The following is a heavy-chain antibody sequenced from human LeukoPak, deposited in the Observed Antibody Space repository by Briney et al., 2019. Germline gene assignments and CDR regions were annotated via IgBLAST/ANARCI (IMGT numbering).Heavy chain of an antibody. CDR2: INAGNGNT. D-gene: IGHD2-15*01. CDR1: GYTYTSYA. CDR3: AREPLGYCSGAQDGGCHWFDP. Sequence: ASVKVSCRASGYTYTSYAMHWVRQAPGQRLEWMGWINAGNGNTKYSQKFQGRVTITRDTSASTAYMELSSLRSEDTAVYYCAREPLGYCSGAQDGGCHWFDPWGQGTLVTVSS. V-gene: IGHV1-3*01. J-gene: IGHJ5*02.